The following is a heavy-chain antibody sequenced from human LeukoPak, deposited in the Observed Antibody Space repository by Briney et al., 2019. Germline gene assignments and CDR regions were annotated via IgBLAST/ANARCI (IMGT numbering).Heavy chain of an antibody. Sequence: GGSLRLSCAASGFTFSSYSMNWVRQAPGKGLEWVSYISSSSSTIYYADSVKGRFTISRDNAKNSLYLQMNSLRAEDTAVYYCAKPPRTSDYLMDVWGKGTTVTVSS. J-gene: IGHJ6*03. CDR2: ISSSSSTI. CDR1: GFTFSSYS. V-gene: IGHV3-48*01. CDR3: AKPPRTSDYLMDV. D-gene: IGHD1-14*01.